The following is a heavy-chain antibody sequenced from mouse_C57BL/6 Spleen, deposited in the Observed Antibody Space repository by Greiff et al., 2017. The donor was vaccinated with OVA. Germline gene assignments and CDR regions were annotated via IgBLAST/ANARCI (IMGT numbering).Heavy chain of an antibody. D-gene: IGHD2-1*01. J-gene: IGHJ3*01. CDR1: GYSITSGYY. CDR2: ISYDGSN. V-gene: IGHV3-6*01. CDR3: ARDEDGNYLSY. Sequence: EVQLQESGPGLVKPSQSLSLTCSVTGYSITSGYYWNWIRQFPGNKLGWMGYISYDGSNNYNPSLKNRISITRDTSKNQFFLKLNSVTTEYTATYYCARDEDGNYLSYWGHATLVTVSA.